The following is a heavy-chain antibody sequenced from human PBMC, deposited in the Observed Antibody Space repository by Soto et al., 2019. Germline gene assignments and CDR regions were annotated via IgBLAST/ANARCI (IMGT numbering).Heavy chain of an antibody. J-gene: IGHJ5*02. CDR2: IYYSGST. V-gene: IGHV4-59*08. CDR1: GGSISSYY. Sequence: SETLSLTCTVSGGSISSYYWSWIRQPPGKGLEWIGYIYYSGSTNYNPSLKSRVTISVDTSKNQFSLKLSSVTAADTAVYYCAVGINWFDPWGQGTLVTVS. CDR3: AVGINWFDP. D-gene: IGHD2-15*01.